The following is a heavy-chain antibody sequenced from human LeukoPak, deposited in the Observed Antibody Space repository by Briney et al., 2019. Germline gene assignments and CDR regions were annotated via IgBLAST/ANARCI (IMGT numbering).Heavy chain of an antibody. D-gene: IGHD2-15*01. CDR3: AKNGDRGAYCSGGSCYPYYYYYMDV. CDR2: ISGSGGST. Sequence: GGSLRLSCAASGFTFDDYGMSWVRQVPGKGLEWVSAISGSGGSTYYADSVKGRFTISRDNSKNTLYLQMNSLRAEDTAVYYCAKNGDRGAYCSGGSCYPYYYYYMDVWGKGTTVTISS. CDR1: GFTFDDYG. J-gene: IGHJ6*03. V-gene: IGHV3-23*01.